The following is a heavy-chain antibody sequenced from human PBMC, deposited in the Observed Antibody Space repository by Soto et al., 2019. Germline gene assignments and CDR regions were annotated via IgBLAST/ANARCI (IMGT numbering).Heavy chain of an antibody. V-gene: IGHV1-69*13. J-gene: IGHJ3*01. CDR1: GGTFSSYA. CDR3: AKGFIVVVTVLRPDDAFDV. CDR2: IIPIFGTA. D-gene: IGHD2-21*02. Sequence: SVKFSCKASGGTFSSYAISWVRQAPGQGLEWMGGIIPIFGTANYAQKFQGRVTITADESTSTAYMELSSLRSEDTAVYYCAKGFIVVVTVLRPDDAFDVWGQGTLVTVSS.